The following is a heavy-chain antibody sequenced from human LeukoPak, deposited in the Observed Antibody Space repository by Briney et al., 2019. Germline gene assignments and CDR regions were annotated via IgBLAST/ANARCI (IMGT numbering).Heavy chain of an antibody. V-gene: IGHV3-9*01. CDR2: ISWNSGSI. CDR1: GFTFDDYA. D-gene: IGHD4-11*01. Sequence: PGGSLRLSCAASGFTFDDYAMHWVRQAPGKGLEWVSGISWNSGSIGYADSVKGRFTISRDNAKNSLYLQMNSLRAEDTALYYCAITTVRARFDPWGQGTLVTDSS. J-gene: IGHJ5*02. CDR3: AITTVRARFDP.